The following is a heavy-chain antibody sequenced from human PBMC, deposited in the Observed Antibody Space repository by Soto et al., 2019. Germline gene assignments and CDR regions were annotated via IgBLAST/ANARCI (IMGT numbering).Heavy chain of an antibody. J-gene: IGHJ6*03. D-gene: IGHD6-13*01. CDR3: ARASSSWTYYYYMDV. CDR2: LWYDGSNK. Sequence: GGSLRLSCAASGFTFSSYGMHWVRQAPGKGLEWVAVLWYDGSNKYYADSVKGRFTISRDNSKNTLYLQMNSLRAEDTAVYYCARASSSWTYYYYMDVWGKGTTVTVSS. CDR1: GFTFSSYG. V-gene: IGHV3-33*01.